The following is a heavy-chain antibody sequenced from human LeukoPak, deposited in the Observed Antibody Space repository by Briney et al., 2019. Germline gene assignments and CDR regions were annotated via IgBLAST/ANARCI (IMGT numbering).Heavy chain of an antibody. CDR2: IYYSGST. CDR1: GGSISSGDYY. J-gene: IGHJ4*02. Sequence: SQTLSLTCTVSGGSISSGDYYWSWIRQPPGKGLEWLGYIYYSGSTYYNPSLKSRVTISVDTSKNQFSLKLSSVTAADTAVYYCARVPSDATFDYWGQGTLVTVSS. CDR3: ARVPSDATFDY. V-gene: IGHV4-30-4*08.